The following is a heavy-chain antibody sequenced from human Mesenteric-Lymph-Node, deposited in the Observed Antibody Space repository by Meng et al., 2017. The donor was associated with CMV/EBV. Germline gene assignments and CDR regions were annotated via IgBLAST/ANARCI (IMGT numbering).Heavy chain of an antibody. CDR1: GFTFSNYW. V-gene: IGHV3-7*01. CDR2: IKQDGSEK. CDR3: ARAQNQQDYYYGMDV. Sequence: GGSLRLSCAASGFTFSNYWMTWVRQAPGKGLEWVANIKQDGSEKYYVDSVKGRFTISRDNAKNSLYLQMNRMRAEDTAVYYCARAQNQQDYYYGMDVWGQGTTVTVSS. J-gene: IGHJ6*02. D-gene: IGHD2-2*01.